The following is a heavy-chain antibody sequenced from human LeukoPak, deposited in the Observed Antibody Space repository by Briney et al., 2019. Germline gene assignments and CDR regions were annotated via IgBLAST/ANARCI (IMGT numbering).Heavy chain of an antibody. V-gene: IGHV3-7*01. D-gene: IGHD3-3*01. J-gene: IGHJ6*03. CDR1: GFTFSSYW. CDR2: IKQDGSEK. Sequence: GGSLRLSCAASGFTFSSYWMSWVRQAPGKGLEWVANIKQDGSEKYYVDSVKGRFTISRDNAKNSLYPQMNSLRAEDTAVYYCATGPPYYDFWHGFYMDVWGKGTTVTVSS. CDR3: ATGPPYYDFWHGFYMDV.